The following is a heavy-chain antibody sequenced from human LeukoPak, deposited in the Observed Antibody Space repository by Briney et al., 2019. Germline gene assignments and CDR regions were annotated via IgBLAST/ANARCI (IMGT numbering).Heavy chain of an antibody. J-gene: IGHJ4*02. CDR1: GFTVSSNY. CDR2: IYSGGST. D-gene: IGHD6-13*01. Sequence: GGSLRLSCAASGFTVSSNYISWVRQAPGKGLERVSVIYSGGSTYYADSVKGRFTISRDNSKNTLYLQMNSLRAEDTAVYYCARGLIAAAGTYDYWGQGTLVTVSS. CDR3: ARGLIAAAGTYDY. V-gene: IGHV3-53*01.